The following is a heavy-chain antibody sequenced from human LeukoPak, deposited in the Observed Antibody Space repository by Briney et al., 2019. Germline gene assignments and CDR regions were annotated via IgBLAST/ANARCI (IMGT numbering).Heavy chain of an antibody. V-gene: IGHV4-30-2*01. CDR1: GGPISSGGYS. CDR2: IYHSGST. Sequence: SETLSLTCAVSGGPISSGGYSWSWIRQPPGKGLEWIGYIYHSGSTYYNPSLKSRVTISVDRSKNQFSLKLSSVTAADTAVYYCARVAVNYDSSGYYFIAGAFDIWGQGTMVTVSS. D-gene: IGHD3-22*01. J-gene: IGHJ3*02. CDR3: ARVAVNYDSSGYYFIAGAFDI.